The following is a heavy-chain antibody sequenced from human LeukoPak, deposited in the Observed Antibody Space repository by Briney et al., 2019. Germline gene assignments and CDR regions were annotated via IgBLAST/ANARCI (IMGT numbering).Heavy chain of an antibody. D-gene: IGHD3-3*01. V-gene: IGHV3-33*01. CDR3: ARGDTIFGAHADI. Sequence: PGRSLRLSCAASGFTFSSYGMHWVRQAPGKGLEWVAVICYDGSNKYYADSVKGRFTISRDNSKNTVYLQMDSLRAEGTVVYYCARGDTIFGAHADIWGKGTMVTGSS. J-gene: IGHJ3*02. CDR2: ICYDGSNK. CDR1: GFTFSSYG.